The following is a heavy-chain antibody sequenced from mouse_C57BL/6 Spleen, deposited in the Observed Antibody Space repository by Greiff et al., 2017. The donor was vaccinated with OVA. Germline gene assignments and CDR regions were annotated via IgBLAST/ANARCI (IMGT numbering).Heavy chain of an antibody. J-gene: IGHJ2*01. CDR3: ARHEEYSNQPYYFDY. Sequence: VQRVESGAELVKPGASVKLSCKASGYTFTEYTIHWVKQRSGQGLEWIGWFYPGSGSIKYNEKFKDKATLTADKSSSTVYMELSRLTSEDSAVYFCARHEEYSNQPYYFDYWGQGTTLTVSS. D-gene: IGHD2-5*01. CDR1: GYTFTEYT. V-gene: IGHV1-62-2*01. CDR2: FYPGSGSI.